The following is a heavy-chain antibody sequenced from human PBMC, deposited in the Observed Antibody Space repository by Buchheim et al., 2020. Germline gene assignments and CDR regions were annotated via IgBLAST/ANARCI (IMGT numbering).Heavy chain of an antibody. V-gene: IGHV3-74*01. Sequence: EVQLVESGGGLVQPGGSLRLSCAASGFTFSSYWMHWVRQAPGKGLVWVSRINSDGSSTSYADSVKGRFTISRDNAKNTLYLQMNSLRAEDTAVYYCARDHAPSRYGSGSYYNEYYYYYGMDVWGQGT. CDR1: GFTFSSYW. J-gene: IGHJ6*02. CDR2: INSDGSST. D-gene: IGHD3-10*01. CDR3: ARDHAPSRYGSGSYYNEYYYYYGMDV.